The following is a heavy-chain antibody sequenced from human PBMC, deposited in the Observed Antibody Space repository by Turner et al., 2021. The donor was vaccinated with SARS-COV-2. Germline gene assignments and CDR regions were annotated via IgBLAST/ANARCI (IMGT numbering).Heavy chain of an antibody. CDR2: NNPNSGGT. D-gene: IGHD3-3*01. V-gene: IGHV1-2*02. J-gene: IGHJ6*02. CDR1: GYTFTGYY. CDR3: ARRYYDSRSGHDTPTQQYGMDV. Sequence: QVQLVQSGAEVKKPGASVKVSCKASGYTFTGYYLPWVRQAPGQGLEWIGWNNPNSGGTNDAKKVQGRVTMARHTYSSTAYMELSRLRSDDTAVYYCARRYYDSRSGHDTPTQQYGMDVWGQGTTVIVSS.